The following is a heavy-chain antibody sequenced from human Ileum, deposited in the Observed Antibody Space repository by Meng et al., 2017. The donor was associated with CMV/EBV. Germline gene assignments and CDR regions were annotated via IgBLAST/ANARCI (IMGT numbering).Heavy chain of an antibody. J-gene: IGHJ6*02. CDR3: AKDSSSSAYYYYGMDV. CDR1: GFTFSNYA. D-gene: IGHD6-6*01. CDR2: IYSGGSST. V-gene: IGHV3-23*03. Sequence: GESLKISCAASGFTFSNYAMSWVRQAPGKGLEWVAVIYSGGSSTYYADPVKGRFTISRDDSKNTLYLQMNRLRAEDTAVYYCAKDSSSSAYYYYGMDVWGQGTTVTVSS.